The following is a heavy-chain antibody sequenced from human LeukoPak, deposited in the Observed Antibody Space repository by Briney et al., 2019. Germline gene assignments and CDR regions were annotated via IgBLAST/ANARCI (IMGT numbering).Heavy chain of an antibody. J-gene: IGHJ4*02. D-gene: IGHD3-10*01. CDR3: ARLDGSGSYYDY. CDR2: IYPSGGST. CDR1: GYTFTSYY. V-gene: IGHV1-46*01. Sequence: ASVKVSCTASGYTFTSYYMYWVRQAPGQGLEWMGIIYPSGGSTSYAQKFQGRVSMTRDTSTNTIYMELRSLRSEDTAVYYCARLDGSGSYYDYWGQGTLVTVSS.